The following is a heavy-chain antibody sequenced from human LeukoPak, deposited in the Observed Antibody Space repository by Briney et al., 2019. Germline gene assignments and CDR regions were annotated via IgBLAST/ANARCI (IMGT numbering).Heavy chain of an antibody. CDR3: ARSGWVAATRLVLNH. J-gene: IGHJ5*02. CDR2: IYYSGST. Sequence: SETLSLACTVSGGSISSSSYYWGWIRQPPGKGLEWIGSIYYSGSTYYNPSLKSRVTISVDTSKNQFSLKLSSVTAADTAVYYCARSGWVAATRLVLNHWGQGTLVTVSS. V-gene: IGHV4-39*01. D-gene: IGHD2-15*01. CDR1: GGSISSSSYY.